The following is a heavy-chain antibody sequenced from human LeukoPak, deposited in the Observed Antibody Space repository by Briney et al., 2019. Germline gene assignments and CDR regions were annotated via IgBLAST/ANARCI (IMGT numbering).Heavy chain of an antibody. CDR3: ARDHDNSAQGEYFHH. CDR1: GGSISSGGYF. CDR2: IYDSRST. D-gene: IGHD3-22*01. Sequence: SQTLSLTCTVSGGSISSGGYFWSWFRQPPGKGLEWIGYIYDSRSTYYNPSLKSRVTISVDRSKNQFTLKLSSVTAADTAVYYCARDHDNSAQGEYFHHWGQGTLVTVSS. J-gene: IGHJ1*01. V-gene: IGHV4-30-2*01.